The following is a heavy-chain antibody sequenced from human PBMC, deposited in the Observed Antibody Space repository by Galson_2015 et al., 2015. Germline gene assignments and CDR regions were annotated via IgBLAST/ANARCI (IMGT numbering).Heavy chain of an antibody. Sequence: ETLSLTCTVSGGSIDDSGYHWAWIRQSPGKGLEWIGRVYYSGSTKYNPSLKSRVTMSVDTSKSQFSLRLNPVTAADTAVYYCARSSSATWDNWFDPWGRGTLVIVSS. CDR3: ARSSSATWDNWFDP. CDR1: GGSIDDSGYH. V-gene: IGHV4-39*01. D-gene: IGHD2-2*01. J-gene: IGHJ5*02. CDR2: VYYSGST.